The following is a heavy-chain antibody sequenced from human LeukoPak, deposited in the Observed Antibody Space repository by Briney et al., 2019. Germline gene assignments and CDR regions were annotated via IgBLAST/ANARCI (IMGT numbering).Heavy chain of an antibody. Sequence: GGSLRLLCAACGFTFSSYGMHWVRQAPGKGLEWVADIWYDGSDKYYADSVKGRFTISRDNSKNTLYLQMNSLRAEDTAVYYCVRDLEHSSDSWGQGTLVTVSS. CDR3: VRDLEHSSDS. CDR1: GFTFSSYG. CDR2: IWYDGSDK. V-gene: IGHV3-33*01. J-gene: IGHJ4*02.